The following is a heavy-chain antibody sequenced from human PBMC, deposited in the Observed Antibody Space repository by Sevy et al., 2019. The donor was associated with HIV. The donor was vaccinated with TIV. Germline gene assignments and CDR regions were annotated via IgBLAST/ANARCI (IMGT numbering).Heavy chain of an antibody. Sequence: GGSLRLSCAASGFTISSYAMSWVRQAPGKGLEWVSAISGSGGSPYYADSVKGRFTISRDNSKNTLYLQMNSLRAEDTAVYYCAKEYYYDSSGSVGAFDIWGQGTMVTVSS. CDR3: AKEYYYDSSGSVGAFDI. CDR2: ISGSGGSP. CDR1: GFTISSYA. D-gene: IGHD3-22*01. J-gene: IGHJ3*02. V-gene: IGHV3-23*01.